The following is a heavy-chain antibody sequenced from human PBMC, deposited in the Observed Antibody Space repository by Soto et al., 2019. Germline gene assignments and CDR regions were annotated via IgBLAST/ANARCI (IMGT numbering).Heavy chain of an antibody. Sequence: QVQLQESGPGLVKPSETLSLTCTVSGGSISTYLWTWIRQSPGKGLEWIGNVHYSGTTNYSPSLKSLVTIAVDTSKNQFSLKLSSVTAADTALYYCARKDPADYYYYGMDVWGQGTTVTVSS. CDR2: VHYSGTT. V-gene: IGHV4-59*01. CDR1: GGSISTYL. J-gene: IGHJ6*02. CDR3: ARKDPADYYYYGMDV.